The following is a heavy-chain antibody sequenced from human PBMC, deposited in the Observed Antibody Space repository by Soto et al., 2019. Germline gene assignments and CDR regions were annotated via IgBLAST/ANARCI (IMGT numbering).Heavy chain of an antibody. CDR1: GFTFSSYS. CDR3: AKPQKGTITIFGVVFGPYGMDV. CDR2: ISSSSSYI. J-gene: IGHJ6*02. D-gene: IGHD3-3*01. V-gene: IGHV3-21*04. Sequence: GGSLRLSCAASGFTFSSYSMNWVRQAPGKGLEWVSSISSSSSYIYYADSVKGRFTISRDNSKNTLYLQMNSLRAEDTAVYYCAKPQKGTITIFGVVFGPYGMDVWGQGTTVTVSS.